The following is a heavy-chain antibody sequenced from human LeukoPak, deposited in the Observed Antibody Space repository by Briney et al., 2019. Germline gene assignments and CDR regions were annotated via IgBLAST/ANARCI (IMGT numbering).Heavy chain of an antibody. CDR2: ISAYNGNT. D-gene: IGHD3-22*01. J-gene: IGHJ3*02. V-gene: IGHV1-18*01. Sequence: ASVKVSCKASGYTFTSYGISWVRQAPGQGLEWMGWISAYNGNTNYAQKLQGRVTMTTDTSTSTAYMELRSLRSDDTAGYYCARNVGPRDYYDSSGYYTPGAFDIWGKGTMVTVSS. CDR3: ARNVGPRDYYDSSGYYTPGAFDI. CDR1: GYTFTSYG.